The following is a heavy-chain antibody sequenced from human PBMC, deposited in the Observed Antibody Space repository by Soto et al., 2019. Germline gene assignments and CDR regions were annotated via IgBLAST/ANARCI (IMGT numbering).Heavy chain of an antibody. Sequence: ASVKVSCKASGYTFTSYYMHWVRQAPGQGLEWMGIINPSGGSTSYAQKFQGRVTMTRDTSTSTVYMELSSLRSEDTAVYYCARAGFGVVVVPAARATIDYWGQGTLVTVS. CDR3: ARAGFGVVVVPAARATIDY. CDR1: GYTFTSYY. J-gene: IGHJ4*02. V-gene: IGHV1-46*03. CDR2: INPSGGST. D-gene: IGHD2-2*01.